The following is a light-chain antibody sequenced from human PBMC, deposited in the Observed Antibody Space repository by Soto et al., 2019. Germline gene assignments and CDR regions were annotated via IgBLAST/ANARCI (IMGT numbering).Light chain of an antibody. Sequence: EIVLTQSPGTLSLSPGERATLSCRASHSVSSSYLAWYQQKPGQAPRLLIYGASSRATGIPDRFSGSGSWTDFTRTISRLEPEDFAVYYCQQYGSSPPITFGQGTRLEIK. CDR1: HSVSSSY. V-gene: IGKV3-20*01. J-gene: IGKJ5*01. CDR2: GAS. CDR3: QQYGSSPPIT.